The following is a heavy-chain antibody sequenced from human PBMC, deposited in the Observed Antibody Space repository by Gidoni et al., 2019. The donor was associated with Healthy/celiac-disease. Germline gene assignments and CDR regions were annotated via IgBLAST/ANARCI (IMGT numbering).Heavy chain of an antibody. D-gene: IGHD3-3*01. CDR1: GFTFMRYS. Sequence: EVQLVESGGGLVQPGGSLRLSCEASGFTFMRYSMNWVRQAPGKGLEWVSYISSSSSTIYYADSVKGRFTISRDNAKNSLYLQMNSLRDEDTAVYYCARSPGDFWSGYYFDYWGQGTLVTVSS. V-gene: IGHV3-48*02. CDR3: ARSPGDFWSGYYFDY. CDR2: ISSSSSTI. J-gene: IGHJ4*02.